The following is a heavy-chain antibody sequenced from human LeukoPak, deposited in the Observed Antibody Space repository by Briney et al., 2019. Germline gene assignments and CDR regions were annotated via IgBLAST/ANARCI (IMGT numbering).Heavy chain of an antibody. CDR1: GGTFSSYT. CDR2: IIPILGIA. J-gene: IGHJ3*02. D-gene: IGHD3-10*01. V-gene: IGHV1-69*04. Sequence: LVKVSCKASGGTFSSYTISWVRQAPGQGLEWMGRIIPILGIANYAQKFQGRVTITADKSTSTAYMELSSLRSEDTAVYYCARDGSKEGTVLLWFGESSDAFDIWGQGTMVTVSS. CDR3: ARDGSKEGTVLLWFGESSDAFDI.